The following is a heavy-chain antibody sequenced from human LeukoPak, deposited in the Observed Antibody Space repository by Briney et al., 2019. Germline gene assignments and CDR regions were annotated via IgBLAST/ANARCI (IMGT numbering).Heavy chain of an antibody. CDR1: GFTFNRYG. Sequence: PGGSLRLSCAASGFTFNRYGMHWVRQAPGKGLEWVAFIRFDGSNKYYADSVKGRFTISRDTSKNTLYLQMNSLRAEDTAVYYCAKSGGDSSGYYYPPSTEYFQHWGQGTLVTVFS. V-gene: IGHV3-30*02. CDR3: AKSGGDSSGYYYPPSTEYFQH. J-gene: IGHJ1*01. CDR2: IRFDGSNK. D-gene: IGHD3-22*01.